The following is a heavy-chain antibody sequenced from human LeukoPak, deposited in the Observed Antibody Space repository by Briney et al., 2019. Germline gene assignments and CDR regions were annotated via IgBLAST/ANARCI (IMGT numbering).Heavy chain of an antibody. D-gene: IGHD5-12*01. V-gene: IGHV2-5*02. Sequence: SDPTLVKPTQTLTLTCTFSGFSLRTTGVGVGWIRQPPGKALEWLALIYWDVDERYNPSLKRRLTITKDSSKNQVVLTMTDMDPLDTATYHCVHTLRRGYTGYDYSWDYWGQGTLVTVSS. CDR2: IYWDVDE. CDR3: VHTLRRGYTGYDYSWDY. CDR1: GFSLRTTGVG. J-gene: IGHJ4*02.